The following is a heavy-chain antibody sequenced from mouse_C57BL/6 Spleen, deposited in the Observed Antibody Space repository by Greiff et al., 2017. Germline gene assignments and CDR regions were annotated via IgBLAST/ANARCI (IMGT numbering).Heavy chain of an antibody. CDR1: GYTFTSYW. Sequence: VQLQQSGAELVKPGASVKLSCEASGYTFTSYWMQWVKQRPGQGLEWIGEIDPSDSYTNYNQKFKGKATLTVDTSSSTAYMQLSSLTSEDSAVYYCAPLITTEVGNYWGQGTTLTVSS. CDR2: IDPSDSYT. D-gene: IGHD1-1*01. J-gene: IGHJ2*01. V-gene: IGHV1-50*01. CDR3: APLITTEVGNY.